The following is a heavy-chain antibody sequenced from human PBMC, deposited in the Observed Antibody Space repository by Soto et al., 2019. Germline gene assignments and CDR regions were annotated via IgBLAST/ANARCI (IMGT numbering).Heavy chain of an antibody. Sequence: QVQVVQSGAEVKKPGASVKVSCKASGCSFSTYSMHWVRQAPGQGLEWMGWINGANGNTRYSQKFKDRVSISRDTPASTGYMELSSLRSEDTAVYYCARGKGMEENYYYHGMDVWGPGTTVIVSS. D-gene: IGHD1-1*01. J-gene: IGHJ6*02. CDR3: ARGKGMEENYYYHGMDV. CDR1: GCSFSTYS. V-gene: IGHV1-3*01. CDR2: INGANGNT.